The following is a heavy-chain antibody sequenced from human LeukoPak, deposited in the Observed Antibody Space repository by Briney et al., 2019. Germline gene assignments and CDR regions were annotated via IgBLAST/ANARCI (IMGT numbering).Heavy chain of an antibody. V-gene: IGHV3-7*01. CDR1: GFIFSGYW. Sequence: PGGSLRLSCAASGFIFSGYWMSWVRQAPGKGLEWVANIKQDGSETYYVNSVKGRFTISRDNAKNSLYLEMNNLRAEDTAVYYCARDSLFGVVISSPNPNYGMDVWGQGTTVTVSS. CDR3: ARDSLFGVVISSPNPNYGMDV. J-gene: IGHJ6*02. CDR2: IKQDGSET. D-gene: IGHD3-3*01.